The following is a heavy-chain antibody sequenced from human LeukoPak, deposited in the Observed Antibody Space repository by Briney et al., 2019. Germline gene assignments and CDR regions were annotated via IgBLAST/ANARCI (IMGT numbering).Heavy chain of an antibody. CDR2: IYYSGST. CDR3: ARDQGRYSGYDHYFDY. Sequence: SETLSLTCTVSGGSISSGGYYWRWIRQHPGKGLEWSGYIYYSGSTYYNPSLKSRVTISVDTSKNQFSLELSSVTAADTAVYSCARDQGRYSGYDHYFDYWGQGTLVTVSS. J-gene: IGHJ4*02. D-gene: IGHD5-12*01. CDR1: GGSISSGGYY. V-gene: IGHV4-31*03.